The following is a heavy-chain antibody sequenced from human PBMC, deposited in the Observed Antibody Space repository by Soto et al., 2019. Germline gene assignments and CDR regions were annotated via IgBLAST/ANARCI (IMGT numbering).Heavy chain of an antibody. Sequence: QVQLQESGPGLVKPSQTLSLTCTVSGGSISSGGYYWSWIRQHPGKGLEWIGYIYYSGSTYYNPCLKRRVTISVDKSKIPFSLKLSSVTDADTAVYYCASSGGSCYASTCWGQGTLVTVSS. V-gene: IGHV4-31*03. J-gene: IGHJ4*02. CDR1: GGSISSGGYY. CDR3: ASSGGSCYASTC. CDR2: IYYSGST. D-gene: IGHD2-15*01.